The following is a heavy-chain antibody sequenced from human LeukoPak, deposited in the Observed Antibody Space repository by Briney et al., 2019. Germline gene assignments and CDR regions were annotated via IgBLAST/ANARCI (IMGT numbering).Heavy chain of an antibody. CDR3: ARKREGPTTGIDY. CDR1: GGSISSTNSY. V-gene: IGHV4-39*07. CDR2: IYSSGSS. D-gene: IGHD1-26*01. Sequence: PSETLSLTCTVSGGSISSTNSYWGWIRQTPRTGLEWIGNIYSSGSSYYNPSLKSRVTISIDTPENQFSLKLTSVTAADTAVYYCARKREGPTTGIDYWGQGTLVTVSS. J-gene: IGHJ4*02.